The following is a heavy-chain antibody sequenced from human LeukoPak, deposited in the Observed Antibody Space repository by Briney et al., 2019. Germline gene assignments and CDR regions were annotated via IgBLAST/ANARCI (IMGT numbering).Heavy chain of an antibody. CDR1: RLIDRLYY. D-gene: IGHD3-3*01. J-gene: IGHJ4*02. CDR2: HPSRGST. V-gene: IGHV3-53*01. Sequence: GRTQRLFYAAWRLIDRLYYQRCAPRAWTRALVGGSDHPSRGSTYFAAAVQGRFTISRGHFKNTLYLQMNSLRAEDTAVYYCARGRILEWSHYFDYWGQGALVTVSS. CDR3: ARGRILEWSHYFDY.